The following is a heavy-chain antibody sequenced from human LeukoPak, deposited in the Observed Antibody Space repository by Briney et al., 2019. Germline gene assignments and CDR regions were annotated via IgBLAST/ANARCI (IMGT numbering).Heavy chain of an antibody. V-gene: IGHV1-69*05. D-gene: IGHD3-22*01. Sequence: GSSVKVSCKASGPTFSSCANSWKRHRPGPGLEWVGGIIPIFGTTNYAQKFQGRVTITTDESTSIAYMELSSLRSEDTAVYHCARERAHYYGSSGYRPDAFDIWGEGTMVTVSS. CDR3: ARERAHYYGSSGYRPDAFDI. J-gene: IGHJ3*02. CDR2: IIPIFGTT. CDR1: GPTFSSCA.